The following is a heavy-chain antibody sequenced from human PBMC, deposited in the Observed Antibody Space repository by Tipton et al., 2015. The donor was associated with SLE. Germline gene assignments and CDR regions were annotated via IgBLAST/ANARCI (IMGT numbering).Heavy chain of an antibody. Sequence: SLRLSCVVSGFTFNNGWMSWVRQAPGKGLEWGGRIKTKTDGGTIDYAAPVKGRFSISRDESKNTLYPQMNSLKSEDTAVYYCTTDPRMVGARNYFDYWGQGTLVTVSS. CDR3: TTDPRMVGARNYFDY. CDR2: IKTKTDGGTI. D-gene: IGHD1-26*01. CDR1: GFTFNNGW. J-gene: IGHJ4*02. V-gene: IGHV3-15*01.